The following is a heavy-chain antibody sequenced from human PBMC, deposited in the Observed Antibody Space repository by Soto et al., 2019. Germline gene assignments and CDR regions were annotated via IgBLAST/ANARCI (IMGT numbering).Heavy chain of an antibody. D-gene: IGHD6-13*01. CDR3: TPFSSWSFYYYYGMGV. CDR2: IKSKTDGGTT. J-gene: IGHJ6*02. CDR1: GFTFSNAW. V-gene: IGHV3-15*07. Sequence: EVQLVESGGGLVKPGGSLRLSCAASGFTFSNAWMNWVRQAPGKGLEWVGRIKSKTDGGTTDYAAAVKGRFTISSDDSINTLYLQLNSPTTEDPALYYCTPFSSWSFYYYYGMGVWGQGTTVTVSS.